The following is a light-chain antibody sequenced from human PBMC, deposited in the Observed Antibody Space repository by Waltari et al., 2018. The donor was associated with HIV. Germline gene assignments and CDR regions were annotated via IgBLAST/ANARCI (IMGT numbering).Light chain of an antibody. CDR1: PSNIGTNS. J-gene: IGLJ3*02. V-gene: IGLV1-44*01. CDR2: PDN. Sequence: QSVVTQPPSASGAPGQRVTISCSGSPSNIGTNSVSWYQQFPGTAPKLLIYPDNERPSGVPDRFSGSKSGTSASLAISGLQSEDEADYYCATWDDRLNYWVFGGGTKLTVL. CDR3: ATWDDRLNYWV.